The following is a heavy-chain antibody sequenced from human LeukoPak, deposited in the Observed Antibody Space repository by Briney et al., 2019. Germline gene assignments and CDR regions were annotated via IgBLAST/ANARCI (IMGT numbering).Heavy chain of an antibody. CDR3: AKDGSPEGIDYGDGLHFDY. V-gene: IGHV3-30*18. CDR1: GFTFSSYG. D-gene: IGHD4-17*01. Sequence: GGSLRLSCAASGFTFSSYGMHWVRQAPGKGLEWVAVISYDGSNKYYADSVKGRFTISRDNSKNTLYLQMNSLRAEDTAVYYCAKDGSPEGIDYGDGLHFDYWGQGTLVTVSS. CDR2: ISYDGSNK. J-gene: IGHJ4*02.